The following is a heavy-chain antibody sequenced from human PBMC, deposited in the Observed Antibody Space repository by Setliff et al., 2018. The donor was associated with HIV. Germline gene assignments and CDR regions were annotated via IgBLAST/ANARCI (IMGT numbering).Heavy chain of an antibody. J-gene: IGHJ3*02. V-gene: IGHV3-13*01. CDR1: GFTFVNHD. CDR2: IGTAGDT. CDR3: ARTAYYRDSSGYYSVAFDM. D-gene: IGHD3-22*01. Sequence: GGSLRLSCAASGFTFVNHDIAWVRQAPGKGLEWVSHIGTAGDTYYLDSVKGRFTISSEDARNSGYLQMNSLRHDDTAVYFCARTAYYRDSSGYYSVAFDMWGPETMVTVSS.